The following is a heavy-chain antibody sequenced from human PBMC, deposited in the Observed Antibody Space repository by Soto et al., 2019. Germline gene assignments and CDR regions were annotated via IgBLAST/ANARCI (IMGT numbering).Heavy chain of an antibody. Sequence: QVRLVQSGPEVKKPEASVKVSCKASGYTFSSSAISWVRQATGQGPEWMGWISSSGVTNYAQNFQGRVTLSVDSSTTTAYMEVRSLSSADTAIYYCARDHGGYGTFDYWGQGTLVTVSS. CDR1: GYTFSSSA. D-gene: IGHD5-12*01. J-gene: IGHJ4*02. CDR3: ARDHGGYGTFDY. V-gene: IGHV1-18*04. CDR2: ISSSGVT.